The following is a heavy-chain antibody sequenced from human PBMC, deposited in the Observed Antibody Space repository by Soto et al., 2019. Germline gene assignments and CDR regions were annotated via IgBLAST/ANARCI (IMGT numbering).Heavy chain of an antibody. CDR1: GFTFSNYA. Sequence: EVQLLESGGGLVQPGGSLRLSCAASGFTFSNYAMGWVRQAPGKGLEWVSGISGGGGSTYYADSVKGRFTISRNQSKNTLFLQMHSLGAEDTALYYCAKDEEVELLFVVVTISRFESWGQGTLVTVSS. D-gene: IGHD3-3*01. CDR2: ISGGGGST. CDR3: AKDEEVELLFVVVTISRFES. V-gene: IGHV3-23*01. J-gene: IGHJ4*02.